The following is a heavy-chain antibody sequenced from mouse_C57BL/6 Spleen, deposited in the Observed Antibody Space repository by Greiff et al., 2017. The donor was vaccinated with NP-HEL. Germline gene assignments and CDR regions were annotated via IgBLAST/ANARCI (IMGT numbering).Heavy chain of an antibody. J-gene: IGHJ2*01. CDR2: IDPENGDT. V-gene: IGHV14-4*01. D-gene: IGHD2-3*01. CDR1: GFNIKDDY. Sequence: VQLQQSGAELVRPGASVKLSCTASGFNIKDDYMHWVKQRPEQGLEWIGWIDPENGDTEYASKFQGKATITADTSSNTAYLQLSSLTSEDTAVYYCTTGWFRDYWGQGTTLTVSS. CDR3: TTGWFRDY.